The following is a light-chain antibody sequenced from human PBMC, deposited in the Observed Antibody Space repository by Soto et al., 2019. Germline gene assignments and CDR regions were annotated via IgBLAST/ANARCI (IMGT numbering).Light chain of an antibody. CDR2: GAS. V-gene: IGKV3D-15*01. CDR3: QQYSGWPRT. CDR1: QSVDID. J-gene: IGKJ1*01. Sequence: EIVLTQSPGTLSVSPGERVTLSCRASQSVDIDLAWYQQKPGQAPRLLIYGASTRATDMPGRFRGSGSGAEFTLTISSLQSEDSAVYYCQQYSGWPRTFGQGTKVEIK.